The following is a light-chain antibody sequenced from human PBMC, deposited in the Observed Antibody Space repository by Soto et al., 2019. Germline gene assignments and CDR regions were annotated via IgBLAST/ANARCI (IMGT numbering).Light chain of an antibody. CDR2: DTS. J-gene: IGKJ5*01. V-gene: IGKV3-11*01. Sequence: EIVLTQSPATLSLSPGERATLSCRASQSVVSYLAWYQQKPGQAPRLLIYDTSNRATGIPARFSGSGSGTDFTLTISSLEPEDFAIYYCQQRFNWPPITFGQGTRLEIK. CDR3: QQRFNWPPIT. CDR1: QSVVSY.